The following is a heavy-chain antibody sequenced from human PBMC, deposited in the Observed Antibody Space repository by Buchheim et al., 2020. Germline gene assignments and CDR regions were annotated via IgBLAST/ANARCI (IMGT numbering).Heavy chain of an antibody. CDR3: AREGETLDY. V-gene: IGHV3-30-3*01. J-gene: IGHJ4*02. Sequence: QVQLVESGGGVVQPGRSLRLSCAASGFTFSSYAMHWVRQAPGKGLEWVAVISYDGSNKYYADSVKGRFTISRDISKKTLYLQMNSLRAEDTAVYFCAREGETLDYWGQETL. CDR1: GFTFSSYA. CDR2: ISYDGSNK. D-gene: IGHD3-16*01.